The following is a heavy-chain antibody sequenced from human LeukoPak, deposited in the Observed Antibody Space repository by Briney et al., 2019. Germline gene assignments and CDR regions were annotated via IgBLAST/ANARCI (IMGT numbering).Heavy chain of an antibody. V-gene: IGHV3-64*01. Sequence: PGGSLRLSCAASGFTFSSYAMHWVRQAPGKGLEYVSAISSNGGSTYYANSVKGRFTISRDNSKNTLYLQMGSLRAEDMAVYYCARAPYSSSWYGYWGQGTLVTVSS. CDR1: GFTFSSYA. D-gene: IGHD6-13*01. J-gene: IGHJ4*02. CDR3: ARAPYSSSWYGY. CDR2: ISSNGGST.